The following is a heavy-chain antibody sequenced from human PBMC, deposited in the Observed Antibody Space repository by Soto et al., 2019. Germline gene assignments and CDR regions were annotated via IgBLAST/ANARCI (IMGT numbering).Heavy chain of an antibody. Sequence: QVQLVQSGAELKKPGASVKVSCKASGYTFTDYYVNWLRQAPGQGLEWMGWINPKSGVTHYAQKFQGWVTLTRDTSVSTAYMALNRLKTDDTAVFFCARGVSGWSPFDVWGQGTLVNVSS. CDR1: GYTFTDYY. D-gene: IGHD6-19*01. V-gene: IGHV1-2*04. J-gene: IGHJ4*02. CDR2: INPKSGVT. CDR3: ARGVSGWSPFDV.